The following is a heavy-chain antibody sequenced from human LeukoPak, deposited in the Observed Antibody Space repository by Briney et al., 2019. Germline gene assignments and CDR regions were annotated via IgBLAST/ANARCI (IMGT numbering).Heavy chain of an antibody. V-gene: IGHV3-53*01. CDR2: IYDDGST. CDR1: GLTVSSSY. CDR3: ARNILFAFDI. J-gene: IGHJ3*02. Sequence: GGSLRLSCAASGLTVSSSYMSWVRQAPGKGLEWVSIIYDDGSTYYADSMKGRFTTSRDNSKNTLYLQVNSLRAEDTAMYYCARNILFAFDIWGQGTMVTVSS.